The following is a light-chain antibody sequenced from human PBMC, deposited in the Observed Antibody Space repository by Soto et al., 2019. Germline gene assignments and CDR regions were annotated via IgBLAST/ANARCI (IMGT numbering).Light chain of an antibody. CDR1: HSISSY. CDR3: LQDYNYPRT. V-gene: IGKV1-39*01. Sequence: DIHMTQSPASLAASVGDRVTITCRASHSISSYLNWYQQKPGKAPKLLIYAASSLQSGVPSRFSGSGSGTDFTLTISSLQPEDFATYYCLQDYNYPRTFGQGTKVDIK. CDR2: AAS. J-gene: IGKJ1*01.